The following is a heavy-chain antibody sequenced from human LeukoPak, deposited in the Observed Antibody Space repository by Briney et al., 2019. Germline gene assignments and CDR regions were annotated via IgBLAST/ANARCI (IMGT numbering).Heavy chain of an antibody. J-gene: IGHJ4*02. CDR2: INQRGSEK. CDR3: ARLVVPPGNRGWYYEH. Sequence: PGGSLRLSCAAFGFIFSNYWMAWVRQGPGEGPEWVANINQRGSEKYYVDSVRGRFTISRDNAKNSLDLQMNSLRVEDTAIYYCARLVVPPGNRGWYYEHWGQGTLVTVSS. D-gene: IGHD2-2*01. V-gene: IGHV3-7*03. CDR1: GFIFSNYW.